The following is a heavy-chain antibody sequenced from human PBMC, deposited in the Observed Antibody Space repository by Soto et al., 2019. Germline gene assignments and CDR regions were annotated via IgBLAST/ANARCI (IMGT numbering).Heavy chain of an antibody. D-gene: IGHD6-19*01. J-gene: IGHJ6*02. Sequence: GGSLRLSCAASGFTFSSYGMHWVRQAPGKGLEWVAVISYDGSNKYYADSVKGRFTISRDNSKNTLYLQMNSLRSEDTAVYYCASRSGYSSGWYSEIDYYYGMDVWGQGTTVTVSS. V-gene: IGHV3-30*03. CDR3: ASRSGYSSGWYSEIDYYYGMDV. CDR1: GFTFSSYG. CDR2: ISYDGSNK.